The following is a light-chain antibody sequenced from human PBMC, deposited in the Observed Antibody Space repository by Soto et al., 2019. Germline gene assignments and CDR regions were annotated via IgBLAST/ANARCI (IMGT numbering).Light chain of an antibody. Sequence: EIVMTQSPATLSVSPGESATLSCRANQSIRSNLAWYQQRPGQAPRLLIYGASTRATGIPARFSGSGSGTDYTLTISGLQSEDSAVYYYHQYNVWPPLLFGGGTKVEIK. V-gene: IGKV3-15*01. CDR1: QSIRSN. CDR2: GAS. CDR3: HQYNVWPPLL. J-gene: IGKJ4*01.